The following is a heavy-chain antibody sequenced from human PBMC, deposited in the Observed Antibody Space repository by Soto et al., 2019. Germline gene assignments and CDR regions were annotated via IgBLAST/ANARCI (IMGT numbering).Heavy chain of an antibody. CDR3: AKPPYCSGGSCYSYFDY. CDR1: GFTFSSYG. Sequence: QVQLVESGGGVVQPGRSLRLSCAASGFTFSSYGMHWVRQAPGKGLEWVAVLSYDGSNKYYADSVKGRFTISRDNSKNTLYLQMNSLRAEDTAVYYCAKPPYCSGGSCYSYFDYWGQGTLVTVSS. V-gene: IGHV3-30*18. CDR2: LSYDGSNK. D-gene: IGHD2-15*01. J-gene: IGHJ4*02.